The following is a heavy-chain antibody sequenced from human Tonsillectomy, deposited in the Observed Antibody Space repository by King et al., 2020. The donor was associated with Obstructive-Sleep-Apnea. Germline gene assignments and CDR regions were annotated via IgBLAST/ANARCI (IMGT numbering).Heavy chain of an antibody. CDR3: ARDVENYYYGMDV. V-gene: IGHV3-11*01. J-gene: IGHJ6*02. CDR1: GFTFSDYY. CDR2: ISSSGNTI. D-gene: IGHD2-21*01. Sequence: VQLVESGGGLVKPGGSLRLSCVASGFTFSDYYMSWIRQAPGKGLEWVSYISSSGNTIYYLGSVKGRFTIFRDNAKNSLYLPMNSLRAEDTAVYYCARDVENYYYGMDVWGQGTTVTVSS.